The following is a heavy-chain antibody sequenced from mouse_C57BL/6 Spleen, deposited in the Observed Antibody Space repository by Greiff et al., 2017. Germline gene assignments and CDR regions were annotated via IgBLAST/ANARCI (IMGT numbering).Heavy chain of an antibody. CDR3: ARPTGSSPYYFDY. V-gene: IGHV1-52*01. J-gene: IGHJ2*01. Sequence: VQLQQPGAELVRPGSSVKLSCKASGYTFTSYWMHWVKQRPIQGLEWIGNIDPSDSETHYNQKFKDKATLTVDKSSSTAYMQLSSLTSEDSAVYYCARPTGSSPYYFDYWGQGTTLTVSS. CDR1: GYTFTSYW. D-gene: IGHD1-1*01. CDR2: IDPSDSET.